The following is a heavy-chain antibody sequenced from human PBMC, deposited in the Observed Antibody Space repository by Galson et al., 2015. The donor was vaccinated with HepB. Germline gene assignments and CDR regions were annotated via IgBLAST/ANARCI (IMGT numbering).Heavy chain of an antibody. V-gene: IGHV3-73*01. CDR3: TGGMSYVLGPYGMDV. Sequence: SLRLSCAASGFTFSGSAMHWVRQASGKGLEWVGRIRSKAYSYAKGYAASVKGRFTISRDDSKNTAYLQMNSLKTEDTAVYYCTGGMSYVLGPYGMDVWGQGTTVTVSS. CDR1: GFTFSGSA. J-gene: IGHJ6*02. CDR2: IRSKAYSYAK. D-gene: IGHD6-13*01.